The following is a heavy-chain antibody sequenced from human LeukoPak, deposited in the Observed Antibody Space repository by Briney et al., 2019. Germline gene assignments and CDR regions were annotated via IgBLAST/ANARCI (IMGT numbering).Heavy chain of an antibody. D-gene: IGHD3-22*01. CDR3: ARLGAYYYDSSGYYYNRYFDY. CDR2: IYHSGST. V-gene: IGHV4-38-2*01. CDR1: GYSISSGYY. Sequence: SETLSLTCAVSGYSISSGYYWGWIWQTPEKGLEWIGSIYHSGSTYYNPSLKSRFTISVDTSKNQFSLKLTSVTAADTAVYYCARLGAYYYDSSGYYYNRYFDYWGQGTLVTVSS. J-gene: IGHJ4*02.